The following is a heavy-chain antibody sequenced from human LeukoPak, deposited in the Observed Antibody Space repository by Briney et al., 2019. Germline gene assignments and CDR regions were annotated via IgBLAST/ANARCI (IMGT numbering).Heavy chain of an antibody. J-gene: IGHJ4*02. D-gene: IGHD3-22*01. CDR1: GGSISSYY. V-gene: IGHV4-59*01. CDR3: AGGDYYDSSGYYYGDY. Sequence: SETLSLTCTVSGGSISSYYWSWIRQPPGKGLEWIGYIYYSGSTNYNPSLKSRVTIPVDTSKNQFSLKLSSVTAADTAVYYCAGGDYYDSSGYYYGDYWGQGTLVTVSS. CDR2: IYYSGST.